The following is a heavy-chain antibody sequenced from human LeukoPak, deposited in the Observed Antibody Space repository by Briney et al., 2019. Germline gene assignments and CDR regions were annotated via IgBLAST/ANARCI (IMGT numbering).Heavy chain of an antibody. D-gene: IGHD4-11*01. Sequence: PSETLSLTCAVYGGSFSGYYWSWIRQPPGKGREGIGEINHSGSNNYNPYLKSRVTISVATSKNQFSLKLSSVTAADTAVYSCARVRISNYLRFDPWGQGTLVTVSS. V-gene: IGHV4-34*01. J-gene: IGHJ5*02. CDR1: GGSFSGYY. CDR2: INHSGSN. CDR3: ARVRISNYLRFDP.